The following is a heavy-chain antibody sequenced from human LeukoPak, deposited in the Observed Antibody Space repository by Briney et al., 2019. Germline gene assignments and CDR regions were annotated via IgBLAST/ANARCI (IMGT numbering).Heavy chain of an antibody. CDR2: IDWDDDK. CDR3: ARSTYCGGDCPFDY. CDR1: GFSLRTPKMR. J-gene: IGHJ4*02. D-gene: IGHD2-21*02. Sequence: SGPALVKPTQTLTLTCTFSGFSLRTPKMRVSWIRQPPGKALEWLSRIDWDDDKFYSTSLKTRLTISKDTSKNQVVLTMTNMDPVDTATYYCARSTYCGGDCPFDYWGQGTLVTVSS. V-gene: IGHV2-70*04.